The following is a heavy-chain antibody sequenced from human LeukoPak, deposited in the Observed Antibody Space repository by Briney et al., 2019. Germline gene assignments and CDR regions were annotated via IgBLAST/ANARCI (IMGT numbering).Heavy chain of an antibody. Sequence: ASVKVSCKASGYTFTGYCIHWVRQAPGQGLEWMGWIHPNYGGTNSAQKFQGRVTMTRDTSINTAYMEVSRLRSDDTAVYYCVRDQRGSHFDYWGQGTLVTVSS. D-gene: IGHD1-26*01. CDR3: VRDQRGSHFDY. V-gene: IGHV1-2*02. J-gene: IGHJ4*02. CDR2: IHPNYGGT. CDR1: GYTFTGYC.